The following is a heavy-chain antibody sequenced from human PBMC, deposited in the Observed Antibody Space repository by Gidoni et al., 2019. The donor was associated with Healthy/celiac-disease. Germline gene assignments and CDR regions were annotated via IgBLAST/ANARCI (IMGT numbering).Heavy chain of an antibody. J-gene: IGHJ5*02. V-gene: IGHV5-51*01. D-gene: IGHD6-13*01. CDR1: GYSFTSYW. CDR2: IYPGDSDT. CDR3: ARLPVQRVLGMYNWFDP. Sequence: EVQLVQSGAEVKKPGESLKISCKGSGYSFTSYWIGWVRQMPGKGLEWMGIIYPGDSDTRYSPSFQGQVTISADKSISTAYLQWSSLKASDTAMYYCARLPVQRVLGMYNWFDPWGQGTLVTVSS.